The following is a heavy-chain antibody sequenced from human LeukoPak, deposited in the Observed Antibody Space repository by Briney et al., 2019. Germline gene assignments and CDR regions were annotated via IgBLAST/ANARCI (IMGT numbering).Heavy chain of an antibody. D-gene: IGHD4-23*01. CDR2: INPSGGST. CDR3: ARGNGGNHYYYYYYMDV. CDR1: GYTFTSYY. Sequence: ASVKVSCKASGYTFTSYYMHWVRQAPGQGLEWMGIINPSGGSTSYAQKFQGRVTMTRDTSTSTVYMELSSLRSEDTAVYYCARGNGGNHYYYYYYMDVWGKGTTVTVSS. V-gene: IGHV1-46*01. J-gene: IGHJ6*03.